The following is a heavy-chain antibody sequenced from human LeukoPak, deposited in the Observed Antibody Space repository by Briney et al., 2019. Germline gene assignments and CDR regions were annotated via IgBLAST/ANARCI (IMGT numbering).Heavy chain of an antibody. CDR1: GGTFSSYA. Sequence: GASVKVPCKASGGTFSSYAISWVRQAPGQGLEWMGGIIPIFGTANYAQKFQGRVTITADESTSTAYMELSSLRSEDTAVYYCARDPVAYDFWSGYFDYWGQGTLVTVSS. CDR3: ARDPVAYDFWSGYFDY. CDR2: IIPIFGTA. V-gene: IGHV1-69*13. J-gene: IGHJ4*02. D-gene: IGHD3-3*01.